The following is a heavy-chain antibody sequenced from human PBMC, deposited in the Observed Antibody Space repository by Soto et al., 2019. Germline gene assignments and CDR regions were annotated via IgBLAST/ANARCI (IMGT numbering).Heavy chain of an antibody. J-gene: IGHJ4*02. CDR2: IIPIFGTA. CDR1: GGTFSSYA. CDR3: ARESYSGYDVSFDY. V-gene: IGHV1-69*13. Sequence: SVKVSCKASGGTFSSYAISWLRQAPGQGLEWMGGIIPIFGTANYAQKFQGRVTITADESTSTAYMELSSLRSEDTAVYYCARESYSGYDVSFDYWGQGTLVTVSS. D-gene: IGHD5-12*01.